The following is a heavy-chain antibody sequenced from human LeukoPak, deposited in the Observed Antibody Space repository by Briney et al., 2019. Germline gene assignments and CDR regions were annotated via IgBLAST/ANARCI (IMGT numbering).Heavy chain of an antibody. CDR2: IYYSGST. D-gene: IGHD6-13*01. J-gene: IGHJ2*01. Sequence: PSETLSLTCTVSGGSISSYYWSWIRQPPGKGLEWIGYIYYSGSTNYNPSLKSRVTISVDTSKNQFSLKLSSVTAADTAVYYCARHKGQGSSWYNTRYFDLWGRGTLVTVSS. V-gene: IGHV4-59*08. CDR1: GGSISSYY. CDR3: ARHKGQGSSWYNTRYFDL.